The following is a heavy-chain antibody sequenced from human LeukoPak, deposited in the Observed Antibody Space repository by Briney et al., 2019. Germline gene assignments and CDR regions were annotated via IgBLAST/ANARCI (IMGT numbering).Heavy chain of an antibody. V-gene: IGHV4-59*12. CDR2: IYYSGST. CDR1: GGSISSYY. CDR3: ARFIAAAGRTGGDY. J-gene: IGHJ4*02. Sequence: SETLSLTCTVSGGSISSYYWSWIRQPPGKGLEWIGYIYYSGSTNYNPSLKSRVTISVDTSKNQFSLKLSSVTAADTAVYYCARFIAAAGRTGGDYRGQGTLVTVSS. D-gene: IGHD6-13*01.